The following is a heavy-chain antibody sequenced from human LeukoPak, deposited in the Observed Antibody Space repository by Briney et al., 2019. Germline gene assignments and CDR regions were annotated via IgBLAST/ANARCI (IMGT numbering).Heavy chain of an antibody. V-gene: IGHV1-69*13. CDR1: GGTFSSYA. J-gene: IGHJ4*02. Sequence: ASVKVSCKASGGTFSSYAISWVRQAPGQGLEWMGGIIPIFGTANYAQKFQGRVTITADESTSTAYMELSSLRPEDTAVYYCARDGMITFGGVIVEYYFDYWGQGTLVTVSS. CDR2: IIPIFGTA. CDR3: ARDGMITFGGVIVEYYFDY. D-gene: IGHD3-16*02.